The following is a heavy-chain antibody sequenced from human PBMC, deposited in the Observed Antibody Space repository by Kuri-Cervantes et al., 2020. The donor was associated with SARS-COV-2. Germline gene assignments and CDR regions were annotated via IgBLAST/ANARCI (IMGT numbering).Heavy chain of an antibody. D-gene: IGHD3-16*01. Sequence: SETLSLTCAVYGGSFSGYYWSWIRQPPGKGLEWIGEINHSGSTNYNPSLKSRVTISVDTSKNQFSLKLSSVTAADTAVYYCARHSSLVGDLGYWGQGTLVTVSS. CDR2: INHSGST. J-gene: IGHJ4*02. CDR1: GGSFSGYY. CDR3: ARHSSLVGDLGY. V-gene: IGHV4-34*01.